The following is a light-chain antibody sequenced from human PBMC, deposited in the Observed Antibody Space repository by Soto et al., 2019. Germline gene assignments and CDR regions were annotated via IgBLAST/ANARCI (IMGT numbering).Light chain of an antibody. V-gene: IGKV1-12*01. CDR3: QQADSFPIT. J-gene: IGKJ5*01. Sequence: DIQMTQSPSTLSGSVGDRVTISCRASEDINSRLAWYQQKPGNAPKLLIYAAFILQSGVPSRFSGYGSATDFTLSISSLQPEDFATYYCQQADSFPITFGQGTRLEIK. CDR1: EDINSR. CDR2: AAF.